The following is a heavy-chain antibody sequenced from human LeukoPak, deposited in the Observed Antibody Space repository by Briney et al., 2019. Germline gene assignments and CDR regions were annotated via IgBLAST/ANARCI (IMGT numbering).Heavy chain of an antibody. CDR1: GGSISSGGYS. Sequence: LSLTCAVSGGSISSGGYSWSWVRQAPGEGLEWVSAISGSGGITYYADSVKGRFTISRDNSKNTLYLQMNSLRAEDTAVYYCAKVPPEDDFWSGYPPYYFDYWGQGTLVTVSS. V-gene: IGHV3-23*01. CDR2: ISGSGGIT. CDR3: AKVPPEDDFWSGYPPYYFDY. D-gene: IGHD3-3*01. J-gene: IGHJ4*02.